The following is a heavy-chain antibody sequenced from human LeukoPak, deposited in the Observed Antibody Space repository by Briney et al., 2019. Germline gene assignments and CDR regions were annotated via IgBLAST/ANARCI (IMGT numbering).Heavy chain of an antibody. J-gene: IGHJ4*02. V-gene: IGHV1-46*01. Sequence: ASVKVSCKASGYTFPSYFLHWVRQAPGQGLEWMGIITPSGGSTNYAQKFQGRVTMTRDTSTSTVYMELSSLRSEDTAVYYCARDPPAAGGSYRFFDSWGQGTLVTVSS. CDR3: ARDPPAAGGSYRFFDS. CDR1: GYTFPSYF. D-gene: IGHD3-16*02. CDR2: ITPSGGST.